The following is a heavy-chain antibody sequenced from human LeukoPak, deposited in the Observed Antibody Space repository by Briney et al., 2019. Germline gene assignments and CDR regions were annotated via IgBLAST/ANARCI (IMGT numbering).Heavy chain of an antibody. D-gene: IGHD1-1*01. V-gene: IGHV1-46*01. CDR1: GYTFTTYY. Sequence: ASVTVSYTASGYTFTTYYIHWVRQAPGQGLEWMGIIDPSGGSRSYAQKFQGRVTITRYTSTIIVYMELSSLRSEDTAVYYCARDKSGTTQGDSDYWGQGTLVTVSS. J-gene: IGHJ4*02. CDR2: IDPSGGSR. CDR3: ARDKSGTTQGDSDY.